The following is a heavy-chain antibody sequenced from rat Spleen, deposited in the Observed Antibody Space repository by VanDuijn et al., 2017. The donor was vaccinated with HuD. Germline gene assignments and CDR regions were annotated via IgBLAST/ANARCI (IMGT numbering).Heavy chain of an antibody. J-gene: IGHJ3*01. CDR3: TRESLPGFNSHWFLS. V-gene: IGHV2-32*01. CDR2: IWSSCNT. CDR1: GLSLTSYH. D-gene: IGHD1-4*01. Sequence: QVQLKESGPGLMQPSQTLTLTCIFSGLSLTSYHVHWGRQSLGKGLEWLAGIWSSCNTDYNSALKSRLSLRRDTSKCQVFLKVDSLQTEDTATYFCTRESLPGFNSHWFLSWGQGTLVTVSS.